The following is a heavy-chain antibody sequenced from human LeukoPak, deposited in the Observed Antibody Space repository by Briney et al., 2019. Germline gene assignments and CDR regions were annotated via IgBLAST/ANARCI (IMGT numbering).Heavy chain of an antibody. Sequence: GGSLRLSCAASGFTVSSNYMSWVRQAPGKGLEWVSAISGSGGSTYYADSVKGRFTISRDNSKNTLYLQMNSLRAEDTAVYYCAKDHGVVVPGYAFDIWGQGTMVTVSS. D-gene: IGHD2-2*01. J-gene: IGHJ3*02. CDR3: AKDHGVVVPGYAFDI. V-gene: IGHV3-23*01. CDR1: GFTVSSNY. CDR2: ISGSGGST.